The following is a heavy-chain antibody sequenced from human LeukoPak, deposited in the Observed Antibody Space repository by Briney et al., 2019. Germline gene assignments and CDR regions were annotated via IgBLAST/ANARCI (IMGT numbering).Heavy chain of an antibody. V-gene: IGHV3-66*02. J-gene: IGHJ4*02. CDR1: GFTVSSNY. CDR2: IYSGGST. Sequence: GGSLRLSCAASGFTVSSNYMSWVRQAPGKGLEWGSVIYSGGSTYYADSVKGRFTISRDNSKNTLYLQMNSLRAEDTAVYYCARIQVRTYYFDYWGQGTLVTVSS. CDR3: ARIQVRTYYFDY. D-gene: IGHD2-2*01.